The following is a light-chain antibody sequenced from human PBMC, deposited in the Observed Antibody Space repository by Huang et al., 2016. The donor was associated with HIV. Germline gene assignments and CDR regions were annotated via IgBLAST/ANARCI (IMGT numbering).Light chain of an antibody. CDR1: QSVDIN. V-gene: IGKV3-15*01. J-gene: IGKJ1*01. Sequence: EIVMTQSPATLSVSPGERAPISCRASQSVDINLAWYQQQVGQPPRLLVYGASTRATGIPTRFSGSGSGTEFNLTISSLQSEDFAVYYCQQYNPWPPWTFGQGTRVEIK. CDR2: GAS. CDR3: QQYNPWPPWT.